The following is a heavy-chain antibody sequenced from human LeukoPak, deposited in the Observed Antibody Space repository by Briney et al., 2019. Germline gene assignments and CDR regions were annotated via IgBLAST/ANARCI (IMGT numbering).Heavy chain of an antibody. D-gene: IGHD1-14*01. CDR1: RYTFRSYG. CDR3: AKDYHLNGAPFPGH. V-gene: IGHV3-30*18. CDR2: ISYDGSNQ. J-gene: IGHJ4*02. Sequence: PGPSLRLSCAASRYTFRSYGMHWVRQAPGKGLEWLTLISYDGSNQFYADSVKGRFTISRDNSKGTLYLQMHGLRPEDTAVYFCAKDYHLNGAPFPGHWGQGTLVTVSS.